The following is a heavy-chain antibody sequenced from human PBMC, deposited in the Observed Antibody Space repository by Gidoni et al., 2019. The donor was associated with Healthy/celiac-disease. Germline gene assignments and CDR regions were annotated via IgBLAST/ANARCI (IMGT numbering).Heavy chain of an antibody. CDR3: ARLRAPHVVVGAADDAFDI. CDR2: IYYSGST. CDR1: GVSISSSSYY. Sequence: QLQLQESGPGLVKPSETLSLPCTVSGVSISSSSYYWRWIRKPPGKGLEWIGIIYYSGSTYYNPSLKSRVTISVDTSKNQFTLKLSSVTDADTAVYYCARLRAPHVVVGAADDAFDIWGQGTMVTVSS. V-gene: IGHV4-39*01. J-gene: IGHJ3*02. D-gene: IGHD2-15*01.